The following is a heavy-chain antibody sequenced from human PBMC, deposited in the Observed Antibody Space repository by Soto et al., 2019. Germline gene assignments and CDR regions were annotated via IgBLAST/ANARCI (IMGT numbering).Heavy chain of an antibody. V-gene: IGHV3-23*01. J-gene: IGHJ4*02. D-gene: IGHD6-6*01. CDR3: LRQASYYFDY. CDR1: GFNFNNFS. CDR2: ISASGGRT. Sequence: GGSLRLSCAASGFNFNNFSMTWLRQAPGKGPEWVAAISASGGRTFYADSVKGRFTISRDNSKNTLYLQMNSLRAEDTAVYYCLRQASYYFDYWGQGTLVTVSS.